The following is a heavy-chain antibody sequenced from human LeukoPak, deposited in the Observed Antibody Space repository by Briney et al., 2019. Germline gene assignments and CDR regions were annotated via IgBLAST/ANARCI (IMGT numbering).Heavy chain of an antibody. CDR2: IKKDGSEK. Sequence: GGSLRLSCAASGFTFSDHWMSWVRQAPGKGLEWVADIKKDGSEKNQVDSVTISRDNAKNSLYLQMNSLRAEDTAVYYCAKDSLVGANYWGQGTLVTVSS. D-gene: IGHD1-26*01. J-gene: IGHJ4*02. CDR1: GFTFSDHW. CDR3: AKDSLVGANY. V-gene: IGHV3-7*01.